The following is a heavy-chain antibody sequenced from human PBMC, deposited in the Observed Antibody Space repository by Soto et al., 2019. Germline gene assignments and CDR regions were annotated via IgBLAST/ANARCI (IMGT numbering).Heavy chain of an antibody. CDR2: INPASQLR. CDR1: GVPFNSYG. V-gene: IGHV1-69*09. Sequence: QVVLLQSGTEVKRPGSSVKVSCKASGVPFNSYGFAWVRQAPGRGLEWVGRINPASQLRNYEQSLQGRVTITTDTLTITAYIELGGLTSEDTAVYYCARMKLARLDHWGQGTLVTVSS. CDR3: ARMKLARLDH. J-gene: IGHJ4*02.